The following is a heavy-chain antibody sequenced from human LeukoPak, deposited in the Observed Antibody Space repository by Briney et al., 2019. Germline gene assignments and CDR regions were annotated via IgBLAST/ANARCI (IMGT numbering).Heavy chain of an antibody. CDR1: GYTFDDYG. CDR3: ARGGSCSGGNCKYTRKEIGY. Sequence: GGSLRLSCVASGYTFDDYGMSWVRQAPGKGLEWVSAISGSGGITYYADSVKGRFTSSRDNAKNTLYLHMNSLRADDTAVYYCARGGSCSGGNCKYTRKEIGYWGQGTLVTVSS. D-gene: IGHD2-15*01. J-gene: IGHJ4*02. V-gene: IGHV3-23*01. CDR2: ISGSGGIT.